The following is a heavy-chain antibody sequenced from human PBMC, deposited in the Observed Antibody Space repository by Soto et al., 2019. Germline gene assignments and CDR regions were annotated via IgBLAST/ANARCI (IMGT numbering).Heavy chain of an antibody. V-gene: IGHV3-15*01. CDR2: IKSKTDGGAT. CDR1: GFTFSNAW. J-gene: IGHJ5*02. D-gene: IGHD3-3*01. Sequence: GGSLRLSCAASGFTFSNAWMTWVRQAPGKGLEWVGRIKSKTDGGATDYAAPVKGRFTISRDDSRNTRYLEMNGLKTEDTAVYYCTTDRARFLDWLGSDPWGQGTLVTVSS. CDR3: TTDRARFLDWLGSDP.